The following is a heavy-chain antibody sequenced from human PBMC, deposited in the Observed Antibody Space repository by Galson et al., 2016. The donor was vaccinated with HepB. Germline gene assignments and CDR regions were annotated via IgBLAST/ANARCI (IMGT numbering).Heavy chain of an antibody. J-gene: IGHJ6*02. V-gene: IGHV1-58*01. CDR3: TTEPITLARGSIFYHYGLDV. CDR1: GFTFTRSA. Sequence: SVKVSCKASGFTFTRSAVQWVRQARGQRLEWIGGIVVGNGKTDYAQKFQERVRITRDMSTSTAYMELRSLRSEDTAVYYCTTEPITLARGSIFYHYGLDVWGQGTTVTVSS. CDR2: IVVGNGKT. D-gene: IGHD3-10*01.